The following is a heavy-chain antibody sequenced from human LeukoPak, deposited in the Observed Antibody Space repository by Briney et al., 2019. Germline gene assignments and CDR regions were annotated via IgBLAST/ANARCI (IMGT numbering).Heavy chain of an antibody. V-gene: IGHV1-2*07. D-gene: IGHD3-10*01. Sequence: GASVKVSCKASGFTFTDYYIHWVRQAPGQGLEWMGWINPNSGDANYARRFQGTVTMTRDTSISTVYMELSSLRSDDTAAYYCAREGSAAGTLDYWGQGTLVTVSS. J-gene: IGHJ4*02. CDR2: INPNSGDA. CDR1: GFTFTDYY. CDR3: AREGSAAGTLDY.